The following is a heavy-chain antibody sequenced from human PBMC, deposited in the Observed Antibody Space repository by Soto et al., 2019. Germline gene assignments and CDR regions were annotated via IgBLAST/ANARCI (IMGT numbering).Heavy chain of an antibody. Sequence: GASVKVSCKASGGTFSSYTISWVRQAPGQGLEWMGRIIPILGIANYAQKFQGRVTITADKSTSTAYMELSSLRSEDAAVYYCARDLGYYFDYWGQGTLVTSPQ. CDR1: GGTFSSYT. J-gene: IGHJ4*02. V-gene: IGHV1-69*04. CDR3: ARDLGYYFDY. CDR2: IIPILGIA.